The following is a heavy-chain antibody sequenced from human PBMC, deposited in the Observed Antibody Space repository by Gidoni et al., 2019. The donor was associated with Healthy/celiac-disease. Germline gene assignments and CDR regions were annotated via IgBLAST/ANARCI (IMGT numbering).Heavy chain of an antibody. J-gene: IGHJ3*02. V-gene: IGHV4-30-2*01. CDR2: IYHSGST. CDR3: ARDSGVGGTSDAFDI. D-gene: IGHD3-16*01. CDR1: GGSISSGGYS. Sequence: QLQLQESGSGLVKPSQTLSLTCAVSGGSISSGGYSWSWIRQPPGKGLEGIGYIYHSGSTYYNPSLKSRVTISVDRSKNQCSLKLSSVTAADTAVYDCARDSGVGGTSDAFDIWGQGTMVTVSS.